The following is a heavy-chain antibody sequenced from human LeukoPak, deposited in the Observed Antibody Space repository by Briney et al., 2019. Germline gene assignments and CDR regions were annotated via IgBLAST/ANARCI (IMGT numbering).Heavy chain of an antibody. D-gene: IGHD3-9*01. J-gene: IGHJ4*02. CDR2: IRSKAYGGTT. V-gene: IGHV3-49*03. Sequence: GVLRLSCATSGFTFSSYAMSWFRQAPGKGLKWVGFIRSKAYGGTTEYAASVKGRFTISRDDSKSIAHLQMNSLKTEDTAVYYCTRGARYFDHQIDYWGQGTLVTVSS. CDR1: GFTFSSYA. CDR3: TRGARYFDHQIDY.